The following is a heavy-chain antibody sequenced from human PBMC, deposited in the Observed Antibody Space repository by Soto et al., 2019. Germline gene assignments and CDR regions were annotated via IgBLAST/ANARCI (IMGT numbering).Heavy chain of an antibody. CDR3: ASLGNFDY. CDR1: GYTFTSYG. Sequence: ASVKVSCKASGYTFTSYGISWVRQAPGQGLEWMGWISAYNGNTNYAQKFQGRVTITADESTSTAYMELSSLRSEDTAVYYCASLGNFDYWGQGTLVTVSS. V-gene: IGHV1-18*01. CDR2: ISAYNGNT. J-gene: IGHJ4*02.